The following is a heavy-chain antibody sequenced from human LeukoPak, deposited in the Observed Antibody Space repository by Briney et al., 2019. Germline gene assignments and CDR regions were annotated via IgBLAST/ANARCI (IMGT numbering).Heavy chain of an antibody. J-gene: IGHJ4*02. CDR3: AKDLSPGFDY. V-gene: IGHV3-30*18. CDR2: ISYDGSNK. CDR1: GFTLSSYG. Sequence: GRSLRLSCAASGFTLSSYGMHWVRQAPGKGLEWVAVISYDGSNKYYADSVKGRFTISRHNSKNTLYLQMNSLRAEDTAVYYCAKDLSPGFDYWGQGTLVTVSP.